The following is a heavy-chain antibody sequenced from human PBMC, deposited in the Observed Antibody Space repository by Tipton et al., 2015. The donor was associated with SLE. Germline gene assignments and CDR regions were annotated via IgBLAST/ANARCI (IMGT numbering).Heavy chain of an antibody. V-gene: IGHV4-39*07. J-gene: IGHJ6*03. CDR3: ASWGPIVYYYYYMDV. CDR2: INHSGST. CDR1: GGSISSTSHY. D-gene: IGHD3-16*01. Sequence: GLVKPSETLSLTCTVSGGSISSTSHYWSWIRQPPGKGLEWIGEINHSGSTNYNPSLKSRVTISVDTSKNQFSLKLSSMTAADTAVYYCASWGPIVYYYYYMDVWGKGTTVTVSS.